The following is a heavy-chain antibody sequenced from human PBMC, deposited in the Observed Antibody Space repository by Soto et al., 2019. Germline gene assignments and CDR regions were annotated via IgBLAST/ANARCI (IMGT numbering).Heavy chain of an antibody. J-gene: IGHJ6*02. Sequence: GESLKISCKGSGYSFTSYWIGWVRQMPGKGLEWMGIIYPGDSDTRYSPSFQGQVTISADKSISTAYLQWSSLKASDTAMYYCARHVSWSSSWYYYYYYGMDVWGQGTTVTVSS. V-gene: IGHV5-51*01. D-gene: IGHD6-13*01. CDR3: ARHVSWSSSWYYYYYYGMDV. CDR2: IYPGDSDT. CDR1: GYSFTSYW.